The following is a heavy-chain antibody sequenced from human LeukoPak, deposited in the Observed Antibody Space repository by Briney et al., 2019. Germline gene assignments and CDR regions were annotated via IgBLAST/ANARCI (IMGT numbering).Heavy chain of an antibody. V-gene: IGHV3-23*01. CDR1: GFTFSSYA. CDR2: ISGSGGST. D-gene: IGHD2-2*01. J-gene: IGHJ4*02. Sequence: PGGSLRLSCAASGFTFSSYAMSWVRQAPGKGLEWVSAISGSGGSTYYADSVKGRFTISRDNSKNTLYLQMNSLRAEDTAVYYCAKDRGDCSSTSCYFYYFDYWGQGTLVTVSS. CDR3: AKDRGDCSSTSCYFYYFDY.